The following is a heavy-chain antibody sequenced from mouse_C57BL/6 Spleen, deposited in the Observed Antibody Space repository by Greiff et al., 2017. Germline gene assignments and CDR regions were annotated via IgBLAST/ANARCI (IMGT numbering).Heavy chain of an antibody. V-gene: IGHV1-39*01. CDR2: INPNYGTT. CDR1: GYSFTDYN. CDR3: ASSSYGSYWYFDV. J-gene: IGHJ1*03. D-gene: IGHD1-1*01. Sequence: EVKLQQSGPELVKPGASVKISCKASGYSFTDYNMNWVKQSNGKSLEWIGVINPNYGTTSYNQKFKGKATLTVDQSSSTAYMQLNSLTSEDSAVYYCASSSYGSYWYFDVWGTGTTVTVSS.